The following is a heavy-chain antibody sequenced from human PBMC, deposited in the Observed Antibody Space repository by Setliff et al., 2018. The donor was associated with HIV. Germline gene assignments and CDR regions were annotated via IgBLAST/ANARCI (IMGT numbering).Heavy chain of an antibody. Sequence: PGGSLRLSCAASGLTDTYNYMSWVRQAPGKGLEWVSVIYAGGSTYYADSVKGRFTISRDNSKNMLYLQMDSLRAEDTAVYYCVKDVVKFWSGSGALDFWGPGTLVTVSS. CDR1: GLTDTYNY. CDR2: IYAGGST. J-gene: IGHJ4*02. V-gene: IGHV3-53*01. D-gene: IGHD3-3*01. CDR3: VKDVVKFWSGSGALDF.